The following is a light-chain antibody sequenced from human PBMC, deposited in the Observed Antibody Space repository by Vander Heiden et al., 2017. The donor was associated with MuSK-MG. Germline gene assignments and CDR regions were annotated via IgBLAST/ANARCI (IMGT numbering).Light chain of an antibody. Sequence: SSVLTQPPSVSVDPRTTARIPCGGNHIGSKSVHWCQRKPGQSPVLVIYYDSDRHSGIPERFSGSHSGNTATLSISRVEAGDEADDYCQVWDVSRDHTGGVFGGGIKLTVL. CDR2: YDS. CDR1: HIGSKS. CDR3: QVWDVSRDHTGGV. J-gene: IGLJ3*02. V-gene: IGLV3-21*04.